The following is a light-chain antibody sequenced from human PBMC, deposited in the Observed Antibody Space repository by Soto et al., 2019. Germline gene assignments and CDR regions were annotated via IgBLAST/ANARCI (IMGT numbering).Light chain of an antibody. Sequence: QSVLTRPPSASGTPGQRVTISCSGSSSNIGSNTVNWYQQLPGTAPKLLIYSNNQRPSGVPDRFSGSKSGTSASLAISGLQSEDEADYYCAAWDASLNGYVSGTGTKGTVL. CDR1: SSNIGSNT. CDR3: AAWDASLNGYV. J-gene: IGLJ1*01. V-gene: IGLV1-44*01. CDR2: SNN.